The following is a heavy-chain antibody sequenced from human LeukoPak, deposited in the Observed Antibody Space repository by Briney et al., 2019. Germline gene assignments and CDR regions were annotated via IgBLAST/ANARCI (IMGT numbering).Heavy chain of an antibody. J-gene: IGHJ2*01. CDR2: IGYDGRNK. CDR3: ARDMEQWLVQDWYFDL. Sequence: PGKGLEGEAGIGYDGRNKYYADYVKGRFIISRDNSKTTLYLQMNILRAEDTAVYSCARDMEQWLVQDWYFDLWGRGTLVTVSS. D-gene: IGHD6-19*01. V-gene: IGHV3-33*01.